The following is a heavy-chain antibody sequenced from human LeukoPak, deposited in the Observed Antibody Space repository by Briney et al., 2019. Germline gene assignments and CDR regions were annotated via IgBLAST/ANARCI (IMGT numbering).Heavy chain of an antibody. Sequence: ASVKVSCKASGYTFTSYGISWVRQAPGKGLEWMGGFDPEDGETIYAQKFQGRVTMTEDTSTDTAYMELSSLRSEDTAVYYCATDRVVRGLFVFDYWGQGTLVTVSS. V-gene: IGHV1-24*01. CDR1: GYTFTSYG. J-gene: IGHJ4*02. CDR2: FDPEDGET. D-gene: IGHD3-10*01. CDR3: ATDRVVRGLFVFDY.